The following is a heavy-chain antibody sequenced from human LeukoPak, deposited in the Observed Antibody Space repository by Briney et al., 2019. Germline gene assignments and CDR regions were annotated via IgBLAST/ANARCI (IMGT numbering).Heavy chain of an antibody. D-gene: IGHD5-18*01. CDR1: GGSISSGNYY. V-gene: IGHV4-39*01. Sequence: SETLSITCTVSGGSISSGNYYWGWIRQPPGKRLEWIGSIHSGGSTYYIPSVKSRITISADTSKNQFSLKLTSVTAADTAVYYCARKATWLPPDYWGQGTLVTVSS. CDR3: ARKATWLPPDY. CDR2: IHSGGST. J-gene: IGHJ4*02.